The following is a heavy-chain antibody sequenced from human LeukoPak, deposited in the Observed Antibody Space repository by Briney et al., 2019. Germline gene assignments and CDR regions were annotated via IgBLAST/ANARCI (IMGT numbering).Heavy chain of an antibody. CDR1: GFTFSSYA. Sequence: GGSLRLSCAASGFTFSSYAMSWVRQAPGKGLEWVSGISGSGDNTYYADSVKGRFTISRDNSKNTLYVQVNSLGAEDTAAYYCAKGGYYDSSGSFYFDYWGQGTLVTVSS. CDR3: AKGGYYDSSGSFYFDY. V-gene: IGHV3-23*01. CDR2: ISGSGDNT. D-gene: IGHD3-22*01. J-gene: IGHJ4*02.